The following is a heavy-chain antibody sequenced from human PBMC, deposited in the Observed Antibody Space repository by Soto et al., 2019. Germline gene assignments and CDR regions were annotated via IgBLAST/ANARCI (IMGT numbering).Heavy chain of an antibody. CDR2: INPSGGST. Sequence: QVQLVQSGAEVKKPGASVKVSCKASGYTFSTYYMHWVRQAPGQGYEWMGIINPSGGSTTYAQKFQGRXXMXRXTSRTTVYMELSSLKSEDTAVYYCARYDYNGYYFDHWGQGTLVTVSS. J-gene: IGHJ4*02. CDR3: ARYDYNGYYFDH. CDR1: GYTFSTYY. D-gene: IGHD4-4*01. V-gene: IGHV1-46*01.